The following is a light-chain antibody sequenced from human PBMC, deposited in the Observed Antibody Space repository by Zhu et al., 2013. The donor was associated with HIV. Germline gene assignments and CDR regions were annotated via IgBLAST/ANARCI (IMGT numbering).Light chain of an antibody. V-gene: IGKV3-15*01. CDR3: QQSDTWPQVT. Sequence: EVAMTQSPATLSASPGTTVTLSCRASQTIGRNLVWYQQRPGQSPRLLISSVSSRAAALPARFSGSGSGTEFALNISSLRSEDSGVYYCQQSDTWPQVTFGPGTKL. CDR1: QTIGRN. J-gene: IGKJ3*01. CDR2: SVS.